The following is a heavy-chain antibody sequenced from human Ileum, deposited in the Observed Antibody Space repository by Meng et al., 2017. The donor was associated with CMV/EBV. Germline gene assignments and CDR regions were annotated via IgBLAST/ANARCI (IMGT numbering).Heavy chain of an antibody. J-gene: IGHJ4*02. Sequence: LSCAASGFTFSSYAMHWVRQAPGKGLEWVAVISYDGSNKYYADSVKGRFTISRDNSKNTLYLQMNSLRAEDTAVYYCARASIEDFLDYWGQGTLVTVSS. CDR3: ARASIEDFLDY. V-gene: IGHV3-30-3*01. CDR1: GFTFSSYA. CDR2: ISYDGSNK.